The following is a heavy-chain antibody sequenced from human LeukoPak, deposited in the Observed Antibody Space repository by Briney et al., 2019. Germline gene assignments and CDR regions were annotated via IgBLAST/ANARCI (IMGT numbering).Heavy chain of an antibody. CDR1: GFTFSSYG. D-gene: IGHD3-22*01. CDR2: IRYDGSNK. Sequence: GGSLRLSCAASGFTFSSYGMHWVRQAPGKGLEWVAFIRYDGSNKYYADSVKGRFTISRDNSKNTLYLQMNSLRAEDTAVYYGARDLGQNYNTSNNCFDPWGQGTRFTVS. V-gene: IGHV3-30*02. CDR3: ARDLGQNYNTSNNCFDP. J-gene: IGHJ5*02.